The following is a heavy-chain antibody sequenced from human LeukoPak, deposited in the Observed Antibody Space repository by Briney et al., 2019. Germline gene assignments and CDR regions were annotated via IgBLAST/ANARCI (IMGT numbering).Heavy chain of an antibody. CDR3: TTDLPP. V-gene: IGHV3-15*01. Sequence: GGSLRLSCAASGFTFSNVWMAWVRQAPGKGLEWVGRIRSKIDCGTTDYAAPVKGRFTISRDDSKNTLYLQMNSLKIEDTALYYCTTDLPPWGQGTLVTVSS. J-gene: IGHJ5*02. CDR2: IRSKIDCGTT. CDR1: GFTFSNVW.